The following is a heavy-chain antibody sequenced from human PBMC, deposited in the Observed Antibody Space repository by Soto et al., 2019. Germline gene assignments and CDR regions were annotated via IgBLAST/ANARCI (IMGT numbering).Heavy chain of an antibody. Sequence: ASVKVSCKASGYTFTIYGISWVRQAPGQGLEWMGWISAYNGNTNYAQKLQGRVTMTTDTSTSTAYMELRSLRSDDTAVYYCARERATYDYIWGSYRPIRYFDYWGQETLVTLSS. CDR2: ISAYNGNT. CDR1: GYTFTIYG. J-gene: IGHJ4*02. V-gene: IGHV1-18*01. D-gene: IGHD3-16*01. CDR3: ARERATYDYIWGSYRPIRYFDY.